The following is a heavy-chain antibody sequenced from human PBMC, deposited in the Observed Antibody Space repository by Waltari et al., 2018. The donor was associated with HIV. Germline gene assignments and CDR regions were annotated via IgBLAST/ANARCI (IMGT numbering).Heavy chain of an antibody. CDR3: ARSAGDYDYLRGNFRAFDY. Sequence: EVQLVQSGGGLVQPGGSLRLSCAASGFTFGFPAMTWVRQTPGKGLEWISYISTSSSTIYYADSVKGRFTISRDNAKNSLYLQMNSLRAEDTAVYYCARSAGDYDYLRGNFRAFDYWGQGTLVTVSS. CDR1: GFTFGFPA. D-gene: IGHD3-16*01. J-gene: IGHJ4*02. V-gene: IGHV3-48*01. CDR2: ISTSSSTI.